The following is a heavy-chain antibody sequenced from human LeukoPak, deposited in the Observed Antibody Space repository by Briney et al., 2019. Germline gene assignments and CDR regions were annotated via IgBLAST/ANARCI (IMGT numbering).Heavy chain of an antibody. V-gene: IGHV3-64D*06. CDR3: VEDSTLVVRLAAMDV. J-gene: IGHJ6*04. CDR1: GFTLNSFA. Sequence: PGGSLRLSCSASGFTLNSFAMHWVRQAPGRGLEYVSGMTGNGDNSYYADSVKGRFTISRDNSKNTLYLQMSSLRTEDTAVYYCVEDSTLVVRLAAMDVWGKGDTGTVSS. CDR2: MTGNGDNS. D-gene: IGHD3-10*01.